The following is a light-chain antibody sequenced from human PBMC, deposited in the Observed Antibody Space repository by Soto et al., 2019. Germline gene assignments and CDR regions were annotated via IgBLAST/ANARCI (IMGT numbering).Light chain of an antibody. CDR3: QQYCSPPQR. V-gene: IGKV4-1*01. Sequence: DIVMTQSPDSLAVSLGERATINCKSSQSVFYSSNNKNYLAWYQKQPGQPPKLLIYWASTRESGVPDRYSGSGAGTDFTRTISSLQAEDVAVYYCQQYCSPPQRFGGETKVEIK. J-gene: IGKJ4*02. CDR1: QSVFYSSNNKNY. CDR2: WAS.